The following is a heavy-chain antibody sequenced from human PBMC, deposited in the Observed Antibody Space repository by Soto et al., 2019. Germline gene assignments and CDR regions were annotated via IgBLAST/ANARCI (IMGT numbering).Heavy chain of an antibody. D-gene: IGHD1-1*01. Sequence: QVQLVQSGAEVKKPGSSVKVSCKASGGTFSSYAISWVRQAPGQGLEWMGGIIPIFGTANYAQKFQGRVTITADESTSTDYMELSSLRSEDTAVYYCARYGRTGTTGWFDPWGQGTLVTVSS. V-gene: IGHV1-69*12. CDR3: ARYGRTGTTGWFDP. CDR2: IIPIFGTA. J-gene: IGHJ5*02. CDR1: GGTFSSYA.